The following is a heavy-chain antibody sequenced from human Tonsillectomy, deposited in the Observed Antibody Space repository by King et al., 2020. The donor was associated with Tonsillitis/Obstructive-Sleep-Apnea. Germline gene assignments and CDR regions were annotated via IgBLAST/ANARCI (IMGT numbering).Heavy chain of an antibody. J-gene: IGHJ4*02. CDR2: IKSKTHGGTT. CDR1: GFTFSHAW. CDR3: TTYQIVVVGAYFDY. V-gene: IGHV3-15*01. Sequence: VQLVESGGGLVKPGGSLRLSCAASGFTFSHAWMTWVRQAPGKGLKWVGRIKSKTHGGTTDYAAPVKGRFTISRDDSKNTLYLQMNSLKTEDTAVYYCTTYQIVVVGAYFDYWGRGTLVTVSS. D-gene: IGHD3-22*01.